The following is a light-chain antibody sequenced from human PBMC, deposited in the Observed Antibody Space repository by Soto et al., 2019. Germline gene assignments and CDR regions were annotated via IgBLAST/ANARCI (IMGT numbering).Light chain of an antibody. V-gene: IGKV1-39*01. Sequence: DIHMNQSPSSLSASVGDRVTITCRASQSISSYVNWYQQKSGQAPKLLIYAASSLRSGVPSRFSDTGSGTDYTLTITSLQPEDFASYHCQQSYSTPPTFGQGTKLEIK. CDR1: QSISSY. CDR3: QQSYSTPPT. J-gene: IGKJ2*01. CDR2: AAS.